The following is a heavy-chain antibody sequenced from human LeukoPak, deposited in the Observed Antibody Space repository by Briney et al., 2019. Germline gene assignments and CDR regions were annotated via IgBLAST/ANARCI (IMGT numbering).Heavy chain of an antibody. Sequence: GESLKISRRGSGYSFTSYWISWVRQMPGKGLEWMGRIEPSDSYTNDSPSFQGHVTISADKSINTVYLQWSSLKASDTAMYYCARLGSNNYFDPWGQGTLVTVSS. CDR1: GYSFTSYW. J-gene: IGHJ5*02. D-gene: IGHD7-27*01. CDR2: IEPSDSYT. CDR3: ARLGSNNYFDP. V-gene: IGHV5-10-1*01.